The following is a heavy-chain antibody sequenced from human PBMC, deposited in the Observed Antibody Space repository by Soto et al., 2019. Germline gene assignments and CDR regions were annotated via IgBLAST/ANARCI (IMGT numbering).Heavy chain of an antibody. CDR3: ARDKVGMGDFFDY. J-gene: IGHJ4*02. V-gene: IGHV3-21*01. CDR2: ISGSSSYI. Sequence: EVQLVESGGGLVNPGGSLRLSCAASGFIFSTSSMNWVRQAPGKGLEWVSSISGSSSYIYYTDSLKGRFTISRDNAKNLLYLQMSSLRAEDTAVYYCARDKVGMGDFFDYWGQGTLVTVSS. CDR1: GFIFSTSS. D-gene: IGHD1-26*01.